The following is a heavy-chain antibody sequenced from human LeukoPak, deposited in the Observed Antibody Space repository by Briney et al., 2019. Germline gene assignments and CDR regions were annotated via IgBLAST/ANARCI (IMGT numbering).Heavy chain of an antibody. Sequence: PGGSLRLSCAASGFTFSSYGMHWVRQASGKGLEWVGRIRSKANSYATAYAASVKGRFTISRDDSKNTTYLQMNSLKTEDTAVYYCTRHRIIGYDILTGYSPDYYYYMDVWGKGTTVTVSS. CDR2: IRSKANSYAT. D-gene: IGHD3-9*01. J-gene: IGHJ6*03. V-gene: IGHV3-73*01. CDR1: GFTFSSYG. CDR3: TRHRIIGYDILTGYSPDYYYYMDV.